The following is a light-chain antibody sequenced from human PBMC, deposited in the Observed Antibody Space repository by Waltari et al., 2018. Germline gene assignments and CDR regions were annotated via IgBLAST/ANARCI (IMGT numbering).Light chain of an antibody. V-gene: IGKV1-39*01. J-gene: IGKJ1*01. CDR2: AAS. CDR3: QQSYSTPWT. CDR1: QSIDSY. Sequence: DIQMTQSPSSLSASVGDRVIITCRASQSIDSYLNWYQQKPGKAPKFLIYAASTLHTEGPSRFSGRGSGTEFTLTISSLQPEDYATYHCQQSYSTPWTFGQGTRVDIK.